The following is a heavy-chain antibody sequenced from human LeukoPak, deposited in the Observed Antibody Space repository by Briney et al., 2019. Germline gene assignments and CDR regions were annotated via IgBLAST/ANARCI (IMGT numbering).Heavy chain of an antibody. CDR1: GYTFTSYG. D-gene: IGHD4-23*01. Sequence: ASVKVSCKASGYTFTSYGISWVRQAPGQGLEWLGIINPSGGDTKYAQKFQDRVTLTRDKSTSTVYMELSSLTSDDTAVYYCARDNSVEDTAWWFDPWGQGTLVTVSS. CDR3: ARDNSVEDTAWWFDP. V-gene: IGHV1-46*01. CDR2: INPSGGDT. J-gene: IGHJ5*02.